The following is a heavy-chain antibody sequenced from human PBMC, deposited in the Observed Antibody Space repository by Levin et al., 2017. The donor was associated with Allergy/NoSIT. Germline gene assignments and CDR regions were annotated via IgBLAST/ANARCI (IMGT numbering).Heavy chain of an antibody. CDR1: GFTFNAAW. D-gene: IGHD4-17*01. CDR3: TIDNPLYGDYTADSDY. Sequence: GGSLRLSCAASGFTFNAAWMSWVRQAPGKGLEWVGRIKSKSDGETADYAAPVKGRFTISRDDSKNTLYLQMNSRKTEDKAVYYCTIDNPLYGDYTADSDYWGQGILVTVSS. V-gene: IGHV3-15*01. CDR2: IKSKSDGETA. J-gene: IGHJ4*02.